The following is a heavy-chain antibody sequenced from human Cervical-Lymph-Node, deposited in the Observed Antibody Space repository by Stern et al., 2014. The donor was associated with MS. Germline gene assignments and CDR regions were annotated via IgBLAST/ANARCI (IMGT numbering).Heavy chain of an antibody. V-gene: IGHV3-7*01. CDR2: INEDGSEK. D-gene: IGHD4-17*01. J-gene: IGHJ4*02. Sequence: EVQLVESGGGLVQPGGSLRLSCAGSGFTFSHYWMTWVRQAPGKGLEWVASINEDGSEKYYVDSLKGRFTISRDNAKNSLYLQMTSLRADDTAVYYCARKTTAKNWGQGTLVTVSP. CDR3: ARKTTAKN. CDR1: GFTFSHYW.